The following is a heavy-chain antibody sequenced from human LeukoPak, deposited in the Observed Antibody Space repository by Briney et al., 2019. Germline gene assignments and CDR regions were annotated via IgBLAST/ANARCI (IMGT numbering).Heavy chain of an antibody. CDR3: ARRGDI. J-gene: IGHJ3*02. D-gene: IGHD3-10*01. V-gene: IGHV4-61*02. CDR1: GGSISSGGFY. CDR2: IYTSGST. Sequence: SETLSLTCTVSGGSISSGGFYWNWIRQPAGKGLEWIGRIYTSGSTDYNPSLKSRVTISVDTSKNQFSLKVSSVTAADTAVYYCARRGDIWGQGTMVTVSA.